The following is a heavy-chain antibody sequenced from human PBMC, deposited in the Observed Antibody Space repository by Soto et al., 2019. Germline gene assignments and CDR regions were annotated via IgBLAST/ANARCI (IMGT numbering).Heavy chain of an antibody. V-gene: IGHV4-59*08. CDR3: ARLSNTNLVRGLFWYIDL. CDR1: GDSIRNYY. J-gene: IGHJ2*01. Sequence: TSETLSLTCTVSGDSIRNYYWSWIRQPPEKGPEWIGYVSYSGSTNHNPSLKSRVTISVDTSENQFSLKLHSVTAADTAVYFCARLSNTNLVRGLFWYIDLWGRGTLVTVS. CDR2: VSYSGST. D-gene: IGHD3-10*01.